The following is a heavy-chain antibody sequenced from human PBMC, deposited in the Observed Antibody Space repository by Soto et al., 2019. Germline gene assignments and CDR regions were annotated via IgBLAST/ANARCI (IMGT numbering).Heavy chain of an antibody. CDR2: TNPNSGGT. CDR3: ARGGYFDTSGYYPFDD. D-gene: IGHD3-22*01. Sequence: ASVKVSCKASGYTFTGYYMHWVRQAPGQGLEWMGWTNPNSGGTNYAQKFQGRVTMTRDTSISTAYMELSRLRSDDTAVYYCARGGYFDTSGYYPFDDWGQGALVTVSS. J-gene: IGHJ4*02. CDR1: GYTFTGYY. V-gene: IGHV1-2*02.